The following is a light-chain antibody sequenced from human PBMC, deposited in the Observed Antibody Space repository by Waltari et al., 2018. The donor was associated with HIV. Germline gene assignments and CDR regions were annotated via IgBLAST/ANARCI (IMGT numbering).Light chain of an antibody. V-gene: IGLV2-23*02. CDR2: EVT. J-gene: IGLJ1*01. CDR1: SSNLRSDGL. CDR3: CSCPRSGIRYV. Sequence: QSALTQPASVSGSPGQSITISCTGTSSNLRSDGLVSWYQQPPGEAPKLIIYEVTKRPSGVSNRFSGSKSGNTASLTISGLQAEDEADYYCCSCPRSGIRYVFGTGTKVTVL.